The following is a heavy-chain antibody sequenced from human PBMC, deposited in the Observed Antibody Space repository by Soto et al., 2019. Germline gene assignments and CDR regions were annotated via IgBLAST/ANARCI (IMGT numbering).Heavy chain of an antibody. D-gene: IGHD3-22*01. CDR1: GFTFSSYA. Sequence: GGSLSLSCAASGFTFSSYAMMWVRQAPGKGLEWVSFISGSGGSTYYADSVKGRFTISRDNSKNTLYLQLNSLRAEDTAVYYCAKDLTTQTVPYYFDNWGQGSLVTVSS. CDR2: ISGSGGST. V-gene: IGHV3-23*01. J-gene: IGHJ4*02. CDR3: AKDLTTQTVPYYFDN.